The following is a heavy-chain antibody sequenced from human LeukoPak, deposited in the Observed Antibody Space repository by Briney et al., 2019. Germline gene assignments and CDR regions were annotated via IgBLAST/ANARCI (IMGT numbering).Heavy chain of an antibody. CDR2: INRSGST. J-gene: IGHJ4*02. CDR3: ARVKADYVWGSYRSGLGGIDY. Sequence: KPSETPSLTRAVPGGSFSGYYWSWLRQPPGKGPEWLGEINRSGSTNYNPSLKSRVTISVDTSKNQFSLKLSPVTAADTAVYYCARVKADYVWGSYRSGLGGIDYWGQGTLVTVSS. V-gene: IGHV4-34*01. D-gene: IGHD3-16*02. CDR1: GGSFSGYY.